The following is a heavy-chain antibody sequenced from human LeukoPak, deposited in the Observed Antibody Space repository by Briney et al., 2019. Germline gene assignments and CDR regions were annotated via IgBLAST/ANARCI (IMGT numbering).Heavy chain of an antibody. D-gene: IGHD3-22*01. Sequence: GGSLRLSCAVSGITLSNYGMSWVRQAPGKGLEWVAGISDSGGRTNYADSVKGRFTISRDNPKNTIYQQMTSLRAEDTAVYFCAKRGVVIRVILVGFHKEAYYFDSWGQGALVTVSS. V-gene: IGHV3-23*01. CDR2: ISDSGGRT. J-gene: IGHJ4*02. CDR1: GITLSNYG. CDR3: AKRGVVIRVILVGFHKEAYYFDS.